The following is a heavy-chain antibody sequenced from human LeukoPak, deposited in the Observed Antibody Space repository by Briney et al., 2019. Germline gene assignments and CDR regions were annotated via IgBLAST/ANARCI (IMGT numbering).Heavy chain of an antibody. D-gene: IGHD6-19*01. CDR3: AREGYTSGWYKTDY. J-gene: IGHJ4*02. CDR2: IYYSGST. Sequence: PSETLSLTCTVSGGSISSYYWSWIRQPPGKGLEWIGYIYYSGSTNYNPSLKSRVTMSVDTSKNQFSLRLSSVTAADTAVYYCAREGYTSGWYKTDYWGQGTLVTVSS. CDR1: GGSISSYY. V-gene: IGHV4-59*01.